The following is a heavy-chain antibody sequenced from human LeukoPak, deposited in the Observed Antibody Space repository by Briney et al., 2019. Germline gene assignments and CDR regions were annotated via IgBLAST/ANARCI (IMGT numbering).Heavy chain of an antibody. Sequence: SETLSLPCTVSGGSVSSGSYYWSWIRQPPGKGLEWIGYIYYSGSTNYNPSLKSRVTISVDTSKNQFSLKLSSVTAADTAVYYCARDLGSSGWATIDYWGQGTLVTVSS. CDR2: IYYSGST. J-gene: IGHJ4*02. D-gene: IGHD6-19*01. CDR3: ARDLGSSGWATIDY. V-gene: IGHV4-61*01. CDR1: GGSVSSGSYY.